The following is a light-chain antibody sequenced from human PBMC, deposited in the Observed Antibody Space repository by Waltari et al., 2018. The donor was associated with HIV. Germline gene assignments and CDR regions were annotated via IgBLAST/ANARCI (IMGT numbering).Light chain of an antibody. CDR2: DVS. V-gene: IGLV2-14*03. CDR1: SSDFYDFNY. CDR3: SSYTSSSTRV. J-gene: IGLJ2*01. Sequence: QSALTQPASVSGSPGQSITISCTGASSDFYDFNYVSWYQQHPGKAPKLMIYDVSNRPSWVSNRFSGSKSGKTASLTISGLQPEDEADYYCSSYTSSSTRVFGGGTKLTVL.